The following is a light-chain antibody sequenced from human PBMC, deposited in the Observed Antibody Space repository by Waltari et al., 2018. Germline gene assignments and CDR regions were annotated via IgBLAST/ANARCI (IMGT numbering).Light chain of an antibody. Sequence: DIVLTQSPATLSLSPGERATLSCRASQSVSSYLAWYQPKPGQAPRLLIYDASNRATGIPARFSGSGSGTDFTLTISSLEPEDFAVYYCQQRSNWPLLTFGGGTKVEIK. CDR2: DAS. V-gene: IGKV3-11*01. J-gene: IGKJ4*01. CDR3: QQRSNWPLLT. CDR1: QSVSSY.